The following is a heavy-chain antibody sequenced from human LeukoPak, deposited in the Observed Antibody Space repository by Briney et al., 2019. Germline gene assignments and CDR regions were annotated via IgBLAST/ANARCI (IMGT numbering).Heavy chain of an antibody. V-gene: IGHV4-59*12. CDR2: IYYSGST. J-gene: IGHJ4*02. CDR1: GGSISSYY. CDR3: ARDSPDYADY. D-gene: IGHD4/OR15-4a*01. Sequence: KPSETLSLTCTVSGGSISSYYWSWIRQPPGKGLEWIGYIYYSGSTNYNPSLKSRVTISVDTSKDQFSLKLSSVTAADTALYYCARDSPDYADYWGQGTLVTVSS.